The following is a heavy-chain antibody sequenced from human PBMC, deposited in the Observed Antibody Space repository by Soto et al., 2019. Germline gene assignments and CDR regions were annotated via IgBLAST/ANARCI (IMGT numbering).Heavy chain of an antibody. CDR2: INHSGST. V-gene: IGHV4-34*01. D-gene: IGHD2-15*01. CDR3: ARGRGQLGYCSGGSCYWLNDAFDI. Sequence: SETLSLTCAVYGGSFSGYYWSWIRQPPGKGLEWIGEINHSGSTNYNPSLKSRVTISVDTSKNQFSLKLSSVTAADTAVYYRARGRGQLGYCSGGSCYWLNDAFDIWGQGTMVTVSS. CDR1: GGSFSGYY. J-gene: IGHJ3*02.